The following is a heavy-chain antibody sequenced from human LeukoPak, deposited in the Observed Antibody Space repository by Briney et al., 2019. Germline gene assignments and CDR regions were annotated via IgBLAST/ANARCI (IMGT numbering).Heavy chain of an antibody. V-gene: IGHV3-30*04. J-gene: IGHJ6*02. CDR3: ARRKSQDYFYYYVMDV. D-gene: IGHD1-14*01. CDR2: ISYDGSNY. CDR1: GFSFRSYA. Sequence: PGGSLRLSCAASGFSFRSYAMHWVRQAPGKGLEWVAVISYDGSNYYYADSVKGRFTISRDNSKNTLYLEVNSLRAEDTALYYCARRKSQDYFYYYVMDVWGQGTTVTVSS.